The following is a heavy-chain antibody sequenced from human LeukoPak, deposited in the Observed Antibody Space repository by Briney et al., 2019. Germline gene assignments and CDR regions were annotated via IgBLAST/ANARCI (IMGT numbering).Heavy chain of an antibody. J-gene: IGHJ5*02. CDR3: ARHGSAYYDILGRFDP. D-gene: IGHD3-9*01. Sequence: SETLSLTCTVSGGSISSYYWSWIRQPPGKGLEWIGYIYYSGSTNYNPSLKSRVTISVDTSKNQFSLKLSSVTAADTAVYYCARHGSAYYDILGRFDPWGQGTLVTVSS. CDR2: IYYSGST. CDR1: GGSISSYY. V-gene: IGHV4-59*08.